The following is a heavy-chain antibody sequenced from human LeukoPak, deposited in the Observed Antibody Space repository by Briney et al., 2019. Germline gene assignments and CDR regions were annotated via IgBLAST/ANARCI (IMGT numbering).Heavy chain of an antibody. V-gene: IGHV4-38-2*01. D-gene: IGHD1-26*01. Sequence: PSETLSLTCAVSGYSISSGYYWGWIRPPPGKGLEWIGSIYHSGSTYYNPSLKSRVTISVDTSKNHFSLKLSSVTAADTAVYYCASRIVGAYDAIDIWGQGTMVTVSS. CDR3: ASRIVGAYDAIDI. CDR2: IYHSGST. J-gene: IGHJ3*02. CDR1: GYSISSGYY.